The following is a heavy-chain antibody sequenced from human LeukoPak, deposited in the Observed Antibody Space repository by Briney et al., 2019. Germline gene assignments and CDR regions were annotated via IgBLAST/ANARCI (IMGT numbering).Heavy chain of an antibody. D-gene: IGHD2-2*01. V-gene: IGHV5-51*01. CDR2: IFPEDSDT. CDR1: GDDFSRSW. CDR3: ARHALPRYASTQPFGA. J-gene: IGHJ5*02. Sequence: GESLKISCQVSGDDFSRSWIGWVPQVPEKGLDWMGIIFPEDSDTRYSPSFQGHVTFSADRSANTAYLHWDSLRASDTAIYFCARHALPRYASTQPFGAWGQGTLVSVSS.